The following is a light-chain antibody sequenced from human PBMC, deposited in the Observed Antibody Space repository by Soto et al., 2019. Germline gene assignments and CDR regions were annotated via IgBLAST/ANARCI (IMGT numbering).Light chain of an antibody. Sequence: EIVLTQSPGTLSLSPGERATLSCRASQSVSSSYLAWYQQKPGQAPRVLIHGASSSATGIPDRFSGSGSGTDFTLTISRLEPEDFAVYFCQQYGNPSPNAFGQGTKVEIK. CDR3: QQYGNPSPNA. CDR1: QSVSSSY. CDR2: GAS. V-gene: IGKV3-20*01. J-gene: IGKJ2*01.